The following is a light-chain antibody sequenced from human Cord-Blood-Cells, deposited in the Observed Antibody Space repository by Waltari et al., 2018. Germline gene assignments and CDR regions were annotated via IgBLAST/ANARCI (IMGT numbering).Light chain of an antibody. CDR1: QSVSSSY. Sequence: EIVLTQSPGTLSLSPGERATLSCRASQSVSSSYLAWYQQKPGQPPRLLIYGASSRATGIPDRFSGSGSGTDFTLTISILEPEDFAVYYCQQYGSSPLTFGGGTKVEIK. CDR3: QQYGSSPLT. J-gene: IGKJ4*01. V-gene: IGKV3-20*01. CDR2: GAS.